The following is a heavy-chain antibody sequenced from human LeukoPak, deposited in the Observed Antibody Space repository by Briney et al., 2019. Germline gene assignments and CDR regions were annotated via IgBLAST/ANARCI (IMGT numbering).Heavy chain of an antibody. CDR2: IKPSGGST. D-gene: IGHD5-18*01. V-gene: IGHV1-46*01. J-gene: IGHJ4*02. Sequence: ASVKVSCTASGYTFTSYYMHWVRQAPGQGLEWMGIIKPSGGSTSYAQKFQGRVTMTRDTSTSTVYMELSSLRSEDTAVYYCARDPKLDKAMATCLDYWGQGTLVTVSS. CDR1: GYTFTSYY. CDR3: ARDPKLDKAMATCLDY.